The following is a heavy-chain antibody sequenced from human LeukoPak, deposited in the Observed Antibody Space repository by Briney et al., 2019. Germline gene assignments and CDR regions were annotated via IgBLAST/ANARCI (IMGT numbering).Heavy chain of an antibody. CDR3: ARVRWGGLYYFDS. CDR1: GFTFSSYS. V-gene: IGHV3-21*01. J-gene: IGHJ4*02. D-gene: IGHD3-16*01. Sequence: PGGSLRLSCAASGFTFSSYSMNWVRQAPGKGLEWVSSISSSSSYIYYADSVKGRFTISRDNAKNSLYLQMNSLRAEDTAVYYCARVRWGGLYYFDSWGQGTLVTVSS. CDR2: ISSSSSYI.